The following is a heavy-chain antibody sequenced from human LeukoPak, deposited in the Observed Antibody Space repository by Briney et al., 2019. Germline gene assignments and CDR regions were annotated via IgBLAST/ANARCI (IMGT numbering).Heavy chain of an antibody. V-gene: IGHV3-23*01. J-gene: IGHJ4*02. CDR1: GFTYPNFA. Sequence: GGSLRLSCAASGFTYPNFAMSCVRQAPGEGLEWVSAISGRGGSTYYADAVKGRFTISRDNSKNTLYLQMNSLSAEDTAEYYCAKGETEGGGLAHAYWGQGTLVTVSS. CDR2: ISGRGGST. D-gene: IGHD2-15*01. CDR3: AKGETEGGGLAHAY.